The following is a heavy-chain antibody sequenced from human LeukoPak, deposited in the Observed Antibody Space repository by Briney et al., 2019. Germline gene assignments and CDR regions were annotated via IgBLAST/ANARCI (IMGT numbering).Heavy chain of an antibody. D-gene: IGHD3-3*01. CDR2: ISVSGGTT. CDR1: GFTFSSYA. Sequence: GGSLRLSCAATGFTFSSYAMTWVRQAPGKGLEWVSSISVSGGTTYYADSVKGRFTISRDNSKNTLYLQMSSLRAEDTAIYYCAKASGHYYFDYWGQGTLLTVSS. J-gene: IGHJ4*02. CDR3: AKASGHYYFDY. V-gene: IGHV3-23*01.